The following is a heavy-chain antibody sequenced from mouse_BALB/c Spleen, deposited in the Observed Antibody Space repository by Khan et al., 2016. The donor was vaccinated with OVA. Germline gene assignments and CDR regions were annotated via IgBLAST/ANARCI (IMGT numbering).Heavy chain of an antibody. CDR3: AKTARVKY. CDR2: ISYSGGT. J-gene: IGHJ2*01. Sequence: VKLLESGPGLVKPSQSLSLTCTVTGYSITSGYGWNWIRQFPGNTLEWMGYISYSGGTNYTPYLQRRITITRDTSKNQFCMQLKSVTTYDAATYYCAKTARVKYWGQGTTLTVSS. CDR1: GYSITSGYG. V-gene: IGHV3-1*02. D-gene: IGHD1-2*01.